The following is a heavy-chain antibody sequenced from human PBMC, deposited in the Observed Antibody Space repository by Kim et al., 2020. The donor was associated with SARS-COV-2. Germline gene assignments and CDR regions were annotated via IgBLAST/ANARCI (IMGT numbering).Heavy chain of an antibody. Sequence: ASVKVSCKASGYTFTSYAMNWVRQAPGQGLEWMGWINTNTGNPTYAQGFTGRFVFSLDTSVSTAYLQISSLKAEDTAVYYCARERPRRWLQFHYYYYGMDVWGRGTAVTVSS. J-gene: IGHJ6*02. CDR2: INTNTGNP. D-gene: IGHD5-12*01. V-gene: IGHV7-4-1*02. CDR1: GYTFTSYA. CDR3: ARERPRRWLQFHYYYYGMDV.